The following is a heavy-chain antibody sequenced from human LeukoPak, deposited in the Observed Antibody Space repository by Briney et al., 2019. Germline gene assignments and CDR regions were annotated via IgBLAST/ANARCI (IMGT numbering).Heavy chain of an antibody. V-gene: IGHV3-30-3*01. Sequence: GRSLRLSCAASGFTFSSYAMHWVRQAPGKGLEWVAVISYDGSNKYYADSVKGRFTISRDNSKNTLYLQMNSLRAEDTAVYYCARVLRSPAAISRVVYYGMDVWGKGTTVTVSS. CDR1: GFTFSSYA. CDR3: ARVLRSPAAISRVVYYGMDV. CDR2: ISYDGSNK. D-gene: IGHD2-2*01. J-gene: IGHJ6*04.